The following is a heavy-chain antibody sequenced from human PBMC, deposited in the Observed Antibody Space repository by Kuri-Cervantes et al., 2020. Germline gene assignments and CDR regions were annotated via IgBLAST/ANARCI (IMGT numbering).Heavy chain of an antibody. D-gene: IGHD2-21*01. V-gene: IGHV3-21*01. CDR3: ARDLAEVIGGRTRERNDAFDI. CDR2: ISSSSSYI. CDR1: GFTFSRNT. Sequence: GESLKISCAASGFTFSRNTMNWVRQAPGKGLEWVSSISSSSSYIYYADLVKGRFSISRDNAKNSLYLQMNSLRAEDTAVYYCARDLAEVIGGRTRERNDAFDIWGQGTMVTVSS. J-gene: IGHJ3*02.